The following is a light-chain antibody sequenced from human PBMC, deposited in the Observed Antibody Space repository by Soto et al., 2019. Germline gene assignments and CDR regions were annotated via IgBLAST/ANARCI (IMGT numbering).Light chain of an antibody. CDR3: PLYGSSPPYT. J-gene: IGKJ2*01. CDR2: GAS. V-gene: IGKV3-20*01. CDR1: QSVSSSY. Sequence: EIVLTQSPGTLSLSPGERATLSCRASQSVSSSYLAWYQQKPGQAPRLLIYGASSRATGIPDRFSGSGSGTDFSLTISRLEPADFAVYYCPLYGSSPPYTFGQGTKLEIK.